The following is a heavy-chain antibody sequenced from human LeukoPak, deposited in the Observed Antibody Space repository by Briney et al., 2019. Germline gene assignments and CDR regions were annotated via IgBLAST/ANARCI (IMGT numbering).Heavy chain of an antibody. D-gene: IGHD2-2*01. CDR2: INWSGGTT. Sequence: GGSLRLSCTASGFAFDKHAMSWVRQVPGKGLEWVSGINWSGGTTGYADPLRGRFTISRDNSKNSLYLQMDSLRAEDTALYYCARAPITSRFYFDDWGQGTLVTVSS. CDR1: GFAFDKHA. V-gene: IGHV3-20*04. CDR3: ARAPITSRFYFDD. J-gene: IGHJ4*02.